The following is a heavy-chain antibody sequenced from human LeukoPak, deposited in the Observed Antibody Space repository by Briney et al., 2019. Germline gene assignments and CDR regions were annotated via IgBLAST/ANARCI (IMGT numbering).Heavy chain of an antibody. CDR1: GFTFSSYG. Sequence: GRSLRLSCAASGFTFSSYGMHWVRQAPGKGLEWVAVIWYDGSNKYHADSVKGRFTISRDNSKNTLYLQMNSLRAEDTAVYYCARELAAAASLYGMDVWGQGTTVTVSS. J-gene: IGHJ6*02. D-gene: IGHD6-13*01. CDR2: IWYDGSNK. V-gene: IGHV3-33*01. CDR3: ARELAAAASLYGMDV.